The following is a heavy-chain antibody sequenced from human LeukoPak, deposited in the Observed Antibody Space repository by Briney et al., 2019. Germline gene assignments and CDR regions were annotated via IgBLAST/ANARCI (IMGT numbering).Heavy chain of an antibody. CDR2: INHSGST. D-gene: IGHD4-23*01. CDR3: ARLPTVVTRDY. Sequence: PSETLSLTCAVYGGSFSGYYWSWIRQPPGKGLEWIGEINHSGSTNYNPSHKSRVTISVDTSKNQFSLKLSSVTAADTAVYYCARLPTVVTRDYWGQGTLVTVSS. V-gene: IGHV4-34*01. J-gene: IGHJ4*02. CDR1: GGSFSGYY.